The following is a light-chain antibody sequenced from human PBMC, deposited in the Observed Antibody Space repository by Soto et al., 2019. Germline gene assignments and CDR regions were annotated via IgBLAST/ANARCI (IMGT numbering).Light chain of an antibody. CDR2: GNN. CDR3: AAWDDSLNGAV. CDR1: SSNIGGNT. V-gene: IGLV1-44*01. Sequence: QPVLTQPPSASGTPGQRVTISCSGSSSNIGGNTVNWYQQLPGTAPRLLIYGNNQRPSGVPDRFSGSKSGTSASLAISGLQSEDEADYYCAAWDDSLNGAVFGGGTKVTVL. J-gene: IGLJ2*01.